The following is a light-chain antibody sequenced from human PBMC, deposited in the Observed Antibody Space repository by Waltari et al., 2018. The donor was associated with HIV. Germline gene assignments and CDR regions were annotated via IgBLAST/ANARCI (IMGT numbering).Light chain of an antibody. J-gene: IGLJ1*01. CDR3: CSYASSTTFEV. CDR1: SSDLRTYNV. Sequence: QSALTQPASVSGSPGQSITISCTGTSSDLRTYNVISCFQHHPGKAPKLMIYDDTKRPPGVSNRFSGSKSGNTASLTISGLQGEDEADYYCCSYASSTTFEVFGTGTKVTVL. CDR2: DDT. V-gene: IGLV2-23*02.